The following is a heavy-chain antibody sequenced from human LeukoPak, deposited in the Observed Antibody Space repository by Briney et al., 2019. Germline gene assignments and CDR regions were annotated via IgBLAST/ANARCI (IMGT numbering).Heavy chain of an antibody. Sequence: PGGSLRLSCAASGFTFSSYSMNWVRQAPGKGLEWVSSISSASTYIYYADSVKGRFTISRNYAKNLLYLQMNSLRVEDTAVYYCARDHGIPGSGSYKFDYWGQGTLVTVSS. J-gene: IGHJ4*02. V-gene: IGHV3-21*06. CDR3: ARDHGIPGSGSYKFDY. D-gene: IGHD3-10*01. CDR1: GFTFSSYS. CDR2: ISSASTYI.